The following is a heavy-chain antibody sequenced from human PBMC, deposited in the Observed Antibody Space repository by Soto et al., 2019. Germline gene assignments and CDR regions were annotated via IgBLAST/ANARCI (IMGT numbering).Heavy chain of an antibody. J-gene: IGHJ5*02. CDR1: GFSLTTNGMC. CDR3: ARIPCGNYYTENFFDP. CDR2: IDWDDNT. Sequence: SGPTLVNPTQTLTLTCTFSGFSLTTNGMCLSWIRQPPGKALVWLALIDWDDNTYYSTSLNNRLTLSKDTSKNQVVLLVRRMGPVDTATYYCARIPCGNYYTENFFDPWGQGIPVTVSS. V-gene: IGHV2-70*01. D-gene: IGHD3-22*01.